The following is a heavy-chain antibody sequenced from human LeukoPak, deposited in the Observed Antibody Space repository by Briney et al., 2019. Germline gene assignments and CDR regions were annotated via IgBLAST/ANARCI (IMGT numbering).Heavy chain of an antibody. CDR1: GFTFSTYD. Sequence: GGTLRLSCAASGFTFSTYDMSWARQAPGKGLEWVSTISGSGGRTYYADSVKGRFTISRDNSKNTLYLQMNRLRAEDTAIYYCAKGQDYGDYILGYYFDYWGQGTMVTVSS. CDR2: ISGSGGRT. CDR3: AKGQDYGDYILGYYFDY. D-gene: IGHD4-17*01. J-gene: IGHJ4*03. V-gene: IGHV3-23*01.